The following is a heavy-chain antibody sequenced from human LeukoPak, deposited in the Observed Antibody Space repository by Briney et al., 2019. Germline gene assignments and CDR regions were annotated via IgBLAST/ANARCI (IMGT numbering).Heavy chain of an antibody. J-gene: IGHJ4*02. D-gene: IGHD3-10*01. CDR3: ARAPFTMVRFDY. V-gene: IGHV4-39*01. Sequence: PSETLSLTCSVSGGSISSSSSYWGWIRQPPGKGLEWIGSIYYSGSSFDNPALKSRVTISVDTSKNQFSLQLNSVTPEDTAVYYCARAPFTMVRFDYWGQGTLVTVSS. CDR1: GGSISSSSSY. CDR2: IYYSGSS.